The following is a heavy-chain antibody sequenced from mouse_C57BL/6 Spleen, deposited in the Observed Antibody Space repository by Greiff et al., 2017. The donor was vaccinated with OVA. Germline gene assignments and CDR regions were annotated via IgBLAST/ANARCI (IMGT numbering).Heavy chain of an antibody. CDR3: ARRAMVTTRYFDY. J-gene: IGHJ2*01. CDR1: GYTFTDYY. CDR2: IGPGSGST. D-gene: IGHD2-2*01. V-gene: IGHV1-77*01. Sequence: QVQLQQSGAELVKPGASVKISCKASGYTFTDYYINWVKQRPGQGLEWIGKIGPGSGSTYYNEKFKGKATLTAAKSSSTAYMQLSSLTSEDSAVYYCARRAMVTTRYFDYWGQGTTLTVSS.